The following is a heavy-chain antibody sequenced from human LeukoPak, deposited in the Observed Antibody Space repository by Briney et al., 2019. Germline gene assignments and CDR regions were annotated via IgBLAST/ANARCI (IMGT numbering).Heavy chain of an antibody. Sequence: GGSLRLSCAASGFTFSYYTMSWVRQAPGKGPESAPSISSTGSSIYYADSVKGRFTISRDNAKNSLYLQMSSLRVEDTAVYYCARDDVAWNDVHWFDPWGQGTLVTVSS. D-gene: IGHD1-1*01. J-gene: IGHJ5*02. CDR3: ARDDVAWNDVHWFDP. CDR1: GFTFSYYT. CDR2: ISSTGSSI. V-gene: IGHV3-21*01.